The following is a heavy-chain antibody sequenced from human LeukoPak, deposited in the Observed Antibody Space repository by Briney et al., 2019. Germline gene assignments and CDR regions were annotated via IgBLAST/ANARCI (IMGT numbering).Heavy chain of an antibody. V-gene: IGHV1-2*02. CDR2: INPNSGGT. CDR1: GYTFTGYY. D-gene: IGHD1-7*01. Sequence: GASVKVSCKASGYTFTGYYMHWVRQAPGQGLEWMGWINPNSGGTNYAQKFQGRVTMTRDTSISTAYMAMSRLRSDDTAVYYCARDRAPGNYVSFDYWGQGTLVTVSS. CDR3: ARDRAPGNYVSFDY. J-gene: IGHJ4*02.